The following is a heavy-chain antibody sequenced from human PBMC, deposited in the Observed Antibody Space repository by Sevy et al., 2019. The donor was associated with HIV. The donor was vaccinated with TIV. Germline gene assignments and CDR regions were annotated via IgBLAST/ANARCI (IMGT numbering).Heavy chain of an antibody. Sequence: ATVKVSCRVSGYTLADLSMHWVRQAPGKGLEWVGGFDPEDGETTYAQKFQGRVTMTEDTSTDTAYMELSSLRSEDTAVYYCSSSPNSDDSSRKPFDIWGQGTMVTVSS. CDR1: GYTLADLS. V-gene: IGHV1-24*01. CDR2: FDPEDGET. J-gene: IGHJ3*02. D-gene: IGHD3-22*01. CDR3: SSSPNSDDSSRKPFDI.